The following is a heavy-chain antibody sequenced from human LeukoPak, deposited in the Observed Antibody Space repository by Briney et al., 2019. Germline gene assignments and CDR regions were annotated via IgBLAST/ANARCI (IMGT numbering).Heavy chain of an antibody. Sequence: PGGSLRLSCAASGFTFSSYSMNWVRQAPGKGLEWVSSISSSSSYIYYADSVKGRFTISRDNAKNSLYLQMNSLRAEDTAVYYCARHANGYCSSTSCYAGFDYWGQGTLVTVSS. V-gene: IGHV3-21*01. J-gene: IGHJ4*02. CDR1: GFTFSSYS. CDR3: ARHANGYCSSTSCYAGFDY. D-gene: IGHD2-2*01. CDR2: ISSSSSYI.